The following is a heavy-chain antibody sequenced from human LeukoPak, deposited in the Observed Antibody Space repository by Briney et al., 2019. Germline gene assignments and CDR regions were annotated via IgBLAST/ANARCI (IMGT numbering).Heavy chain of an antibody. J-gene: IGHJ4*02. CDR2: ISNSDYST. D-gene: IGHD1-14*01. CDR3: AKATGYLL. CDR1: GFTFSSYA. Sequence: GGSLRLSCAASGFTFSSYAMSWVRQAPGKGLEWVSTISNSDYSTYYADSVKGRFTTSRANSENTLYLQMNNLRAEDTAVYYCAKATGYLLWGQGTLVTVSS. V-gene: IGHV3-23*01.